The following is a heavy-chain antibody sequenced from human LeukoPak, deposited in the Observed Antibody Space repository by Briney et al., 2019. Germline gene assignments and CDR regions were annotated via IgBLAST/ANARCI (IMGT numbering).Heavy chain of an antibody. D-gene: IGHD1-26*01. Sequence: PGGSLRLSCAASGFTFSSYAMSWVRQAPGKGLEWVAFIRYDGSNKFYTDSVKGRFTISRDNSKNTLYLQMNSLRAADTAVYYCACVVGATSEKSNWGQGTLVTVSS. J-gene: IGHJ4*02. CDR1: GFTFSSYA. V-gene: IGHV3-30*02. CDR2: IRYDGSNK. CDR3: ACVVGATSEKSN.